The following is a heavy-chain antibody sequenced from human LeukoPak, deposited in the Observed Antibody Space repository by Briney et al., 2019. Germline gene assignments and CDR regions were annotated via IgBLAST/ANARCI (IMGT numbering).Heavy chain of an antibody. J-gene: IGHJ6*04. V-gene: IGHV4-34*01. CDR2: INHSASI. CDR1: GGSFSGYY. D-gene: IGHD2-15*01. CDR3: ARGLIVVV. Sequence: SETLSLTCAVYGGSFSGYYWSWIRQPPGKGLEWIGEINHSASINYNPSLKSRVTISVDTSKNQFSLKLSSVTAADTAVYYCARGLIVVVWGKGTTLTVSS.